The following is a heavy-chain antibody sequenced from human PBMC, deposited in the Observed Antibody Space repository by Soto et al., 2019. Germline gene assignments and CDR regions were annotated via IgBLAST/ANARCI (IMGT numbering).Heavy chain of an antibody. J-gene: IGHJ4*02. CDR1: GFTFRTYG. D-gene: IGHD6-19*01. CDR3: AKEAPGGWHFFDT. V-gene: IGHV3-30*18. CDR2: ISDDGSQK. Sequence: PVGSLRLSCAASGFTFRTYGMHWVRQAPGKGLDWVAFISDDGSQKYYGDSVKGRFTISRDNSKNTLSLRMISLRTEDTSVYYCAKEAPGGWHFFDTWGQGTLVTVSS.